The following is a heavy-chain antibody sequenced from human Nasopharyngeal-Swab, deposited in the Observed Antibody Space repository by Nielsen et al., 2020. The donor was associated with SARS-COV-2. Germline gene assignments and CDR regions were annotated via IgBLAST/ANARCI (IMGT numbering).Heavy chain of an antibody. CDR1: GGSISSGDYY. D-gene: IGHD6-13*01. V-gene: IGHV4-30-4*01. CDR3: AREVWVRQQLVLMDY. J-gene: IGHJ4*02. CDR2: IYYSGST. Sequence: SETLSLTCTVSGGSISSGDYYWSWIRQPPGKGLEWIGYIYYSGSTYYNPSLKSRVTISVDTSKHQFSLKLSSVTAADTAVYYCAREVWVRQQLVLMDYWGQGTLVTVSS.